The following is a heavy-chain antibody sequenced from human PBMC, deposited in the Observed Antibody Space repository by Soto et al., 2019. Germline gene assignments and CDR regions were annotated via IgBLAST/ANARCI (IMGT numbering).Heavy chain of an antibody. Sequence: SVKVSCKASGGTFSSYAISWVRQAPGQGLEWMGGIIPIFGTANYAQKFQGRVTITADKSTSTAYMELSRLRSEDTAVYYCASFKRILNGYYRPYYYYGMDVWGQGTTVTVSS. CDR1: GGTFSSYA. CDR2: IIPIFGTA. CDR3: ASFKRILNGYYRPYYYYGMDV. V-gene: IGHV1-69*06. D-gene: IGHD3-9*01. J-gene: IGHJ6*02.